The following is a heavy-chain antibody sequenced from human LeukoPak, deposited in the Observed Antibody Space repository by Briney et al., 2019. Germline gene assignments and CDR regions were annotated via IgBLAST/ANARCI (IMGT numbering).Heavy chain of an antibody. D-gene: IGHD3-10*01. V-gene: IGHV5-51*01. CDR2: IYPGDSDT. CDR1: GYSFTTYW. Sequence: GESLKISCQGFGYSFTTYWIGWVRQMPGKGLEWVGIIYPGDSDTRYSPSFQGQITISADKSINTVYLQWSGLKASDTAMYFCARQGVPITYYYYMDVWGEGTTVTVSS. J-gene: IGHJ6*03. CDR3: ARQGVPITYYYYMDV.